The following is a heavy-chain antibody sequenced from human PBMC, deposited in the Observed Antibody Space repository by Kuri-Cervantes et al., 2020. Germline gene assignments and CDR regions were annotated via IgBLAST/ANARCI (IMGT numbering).Heavy chain of an antibody. CDR3: AKALWEGDGMDI. J-gene: IGHJ6*02. CDR1: GFTFSSYA. Sequence: LSLTCAASGFTFSSYAMSWVRQAPGKGLEWVAVISYDGSNKYYADSVKGRFTISRDNSKNTLYLQMNSLRAEDTAVYYCAKALWEGDGMDIWGQGTTVTVSS. V-gene: IGHV3-30*18. D-gene: IGHD1-26*01. CDR2: ISYDGSNK.